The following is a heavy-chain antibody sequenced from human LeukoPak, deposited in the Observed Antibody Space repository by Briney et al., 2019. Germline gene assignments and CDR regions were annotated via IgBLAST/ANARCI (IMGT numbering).Heavy chain of an antibody. D-gene: IGHD1-14*01. CDR1: GFTFSSNY. Sequence: GGSLRLSCAASGFTFSSNYMSWVRQAPGKGLEWVANIKQDGSEKYYVDSVKGRFTISRDNSKNTLYLQMNSLRAEDTAVYYCARPHSIPNRYAFDIWGQGTMVTVSS. CDR3: ARPHSIPNRYAFDI. V-gene: IGHV3-7*01. J-gene: IGHJ3*02. CDR2: IKQDGSEK.